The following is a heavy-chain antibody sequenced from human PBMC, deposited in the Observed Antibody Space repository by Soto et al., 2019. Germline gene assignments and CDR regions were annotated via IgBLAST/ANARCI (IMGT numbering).Heavy chain of an antibody. V-gene: IGHV3-30-3*01. J-gene: IGHJ4*02. Sequence: GGSLRLSCAASGFTFSSYAMHWVRQAPGKGLEWVAVISYDGSNKYYADSVKGRFTISRDNSKNTLYLQMNSLRAEDTAVYYCARAETRSVTSTIDYWGQGTLVTVSS. CDR2: ISYDGSNK. CDR3: ARAETRSVTSTIDY. CDR1: GFTFSSYA. D-gene: IGHD3-16*01.